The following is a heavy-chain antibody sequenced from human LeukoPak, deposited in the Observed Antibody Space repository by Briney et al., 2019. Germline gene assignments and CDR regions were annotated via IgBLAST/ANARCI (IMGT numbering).Heavy chain of an antibody. CDR3: ASGSSPLYFDY. CDR2: IYYSGNT. J-gene: IGHJ4*02. V-gene: IGHV4-59*01. Sequence: SETLSLTCTVSGGSISSYQWSWLRQSPEKGLEWIGYIYYSGNTNYNPSLRSRVTISLDTSKNQFSLKVNSVTAADTAVYYCASGSSPLYFDYWGQGTLVTVSS. D-gene: IGHD6-6*01. CDR1: GGSISSYQ.